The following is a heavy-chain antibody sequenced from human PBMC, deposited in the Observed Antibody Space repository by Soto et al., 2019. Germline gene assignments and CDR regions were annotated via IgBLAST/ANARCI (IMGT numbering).Heavy chain of an antibody. CDR1: GFIFSDCG. Sequence: QVQLVESGGGVVQPGRSLRLSCEASGFIFSDCGMHWVRQAPGKGLEWVGVISYDGINKYYADSMKGRFTISRDNSKNMVYLQLHTLRVEETAVYYCTKDHSTTGWAFDHWGQGALVTVSS. D-gene: IGHD6-19*01. CDR2: ISYDGINK. J-gene: IGHJ4*02. V-gene: IGHV3-30*18. CDR3: TKDHSTTGWAFDH.